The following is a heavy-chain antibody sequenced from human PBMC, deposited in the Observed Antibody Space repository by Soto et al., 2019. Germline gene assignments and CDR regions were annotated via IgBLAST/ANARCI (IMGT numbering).Heavy chain of an antibody. Sequence: ASVKVSCKASGYTFTGYYMHWVRQAPGQGLEWMGWINTNSGGTNYAQKFQGRVTMTRDTSISTAYMELSRLRSDDTAVYYCARTYYYDSSCYYDWFDPWGQGTLVTVSS. J-gene: IGHJ5*02. CDR1: GYTFTGYY. V-gene: IGHV1-2*02. CDR2: INTNSGGT. CDR3: ARTYYYDSSCYYDWFDP. D-gene: IGHD3-22*01.